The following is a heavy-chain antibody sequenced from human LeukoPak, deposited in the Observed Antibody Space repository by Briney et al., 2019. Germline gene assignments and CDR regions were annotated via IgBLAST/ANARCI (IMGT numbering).Heavy chain of an antibody. Sequence: ASVKVSCKASGYTFTGYYMHWVRQAPGQGLEWMGWINPNSGGTNYAQKFQGRVTMTRDTSIRSAYMELSRLRSDDTAVYYCARDFYDSHWYLHNWFDPWGQGTLVTVSS. CDR3: ARDFYDSHWYLHNWFDP. V-gene: IGHV1-2*02. D-gene: IGHD2-8*02. J-gene: IGHJ5*02. CDR1: GYTFTGYY. CDR2: INPNSGGT.